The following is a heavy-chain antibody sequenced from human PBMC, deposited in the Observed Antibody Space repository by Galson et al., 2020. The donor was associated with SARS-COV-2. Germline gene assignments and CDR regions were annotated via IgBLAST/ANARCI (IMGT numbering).Heavy chain of an antibody. CDR2: INPNSGGT. Sequence: ASAKVSCKASGYTFTGYYMHWVRQAPGQGLEWMGRINPNSGGTNYAQKFQGRVTMTRDTSISTAYMELSRLRSDDTAVYYCARDIGFGELLNWFDPWGQGTLVTVAS. J-gene: IGHJ5*02. D-gene: IGHD3-10*01. V-gene: IGHV1-2*06. CDR3: ARDIGFGELLNWFDP. CDR1: GYTFTGYY.